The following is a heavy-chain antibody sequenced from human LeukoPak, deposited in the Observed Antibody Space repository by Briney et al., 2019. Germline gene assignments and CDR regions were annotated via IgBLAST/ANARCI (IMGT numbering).Heavy chain of an antibody. CDR2: INHSGST. CDR1: GGSFSGYY. D-gene: IGHD2/OR15-2a*01. Sequence: SETLSLTCAVYGGSFSGYYWSWIRQPPGKGLEWIGDINHSGSTYYNPSLKSRVTISVDTSKNQFSLKLSSVTAADTAVYYCAIKIVAFDIWGQGTMVTVSS. V-gene: IGHV4-34*09. CDR3: AIKIVAFDI. J-gene: IGHJ3*02.